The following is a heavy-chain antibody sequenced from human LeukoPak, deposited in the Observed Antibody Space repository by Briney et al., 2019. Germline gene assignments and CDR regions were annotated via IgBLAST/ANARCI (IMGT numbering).Heavy chain of an antibody. J-gene: IGHJ6*02. D-gene: IGHD1-26*01. CDR2: IYSNGNT. CDR3: ARLRSGSTPPPPYYYYGLDV. CDR1: GGSFSSSY. V-gene: IGHV4-59*01. Sequence: SETLSLTCIVSGGSFSSSYWSWIRQPPGKGLEWIAYIYSNGNTNSNPSLKSRVTIAVDTSQSQFSLKLSSVTAADTAVYYCARLRSGSTPPPPYYYYGLDVWGQGTTVTVSS.